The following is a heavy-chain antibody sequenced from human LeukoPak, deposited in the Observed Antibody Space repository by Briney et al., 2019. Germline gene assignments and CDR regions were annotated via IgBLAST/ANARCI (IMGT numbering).Heavy chain of an antibody. CDR1: GGSISGYY. Sequence: SETLSLTCTVSGGSISGYYWSWIRQPPGKGLEWIGYIYSSGPTNYNPSLKSRVTISGDTSKNQFSLRLSSGTAADTAVYYCARVVPAARFGMDVWGQGTTVTVSS. J-gene: IGHJ6*02. D-gene: IGHD2-2*01. CDR2: IYSSGPT. V-gene: IGHV4-59*01. CDR3: ARVVPAARFGMDV.